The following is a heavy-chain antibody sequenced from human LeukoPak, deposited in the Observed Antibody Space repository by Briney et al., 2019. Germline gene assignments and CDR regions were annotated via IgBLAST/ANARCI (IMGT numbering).Heavy chain of an antibody. CDR2: IWYDGTNK. Sequence: PGRSLRLSCAVSGFTLSNYGMRWVRQAPGRGLEWVAVIWYDGTNKYYADSVRGRFTISRDSSKNTLYLQMNSLRAEDTAVYYCAKSGRNWAYLEYWGQGTLVTVSS. V-gene: IGHV3-33*06. J-gene: IGHJ4*02. CDR3: AKSGRNWAYLEY. CDR1: GFTLSNYG. D-gene: IGHD7-27*01.